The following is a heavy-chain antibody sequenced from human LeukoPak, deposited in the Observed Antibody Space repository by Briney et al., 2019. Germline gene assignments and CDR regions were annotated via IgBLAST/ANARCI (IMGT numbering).Heavy chain of an antibody. CDR3: ARRETSYYYYYYMDV. D-gene: IGHD1-26*01. Sequence: GASVKVSCKASGYTFTSYDINWVRQATGQGLEWMGWMNPNSGNTGYAQEFQGRVTMTRNTSISTAYMELSSLRSEDTAVYYCARRETSYYYYYYMDVWGKGTTVTISS. V-gene: IGHV1-8*01. CDR1: GYTFTSYD. J-gene: IGHJ6*03. CDR2: MNPNSGNT.